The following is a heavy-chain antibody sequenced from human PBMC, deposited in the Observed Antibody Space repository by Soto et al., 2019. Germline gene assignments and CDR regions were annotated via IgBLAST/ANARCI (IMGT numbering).Heavy chain of an antibody. V-gene: IGHV1-18*01. J-gene: IGHJ5*02. Sequence: ASVKVSCKASGYTFTSYGISWVRQAPGQGLEWMGWISAYNGNTNYAQKLQGRVTMTTDTSTSTAYMELRSLRSDDTAVYYCARDDAIQLWLRFDPWGQGTLVTVSS. CDR3: ARDDAIQLWLRFDP. D-gene: IGHD5-18*01. CDR1: GYTFTSYG. CDR2: ISAYNGNT.